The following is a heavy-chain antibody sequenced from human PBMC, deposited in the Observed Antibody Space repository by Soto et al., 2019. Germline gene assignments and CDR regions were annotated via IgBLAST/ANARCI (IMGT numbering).Heavy chain of an antibody. J-gene: IGHJ4*02. CDR2: IIPIFGTA. D-gene: IGHD5-18*01. CDR3: ARGGYSYGSRSIDY. V-gene: IGHV1-69*13. Sequence: SVKVSFKASGGTFSSYAISWVRQAPGQGLEWMGGIIPIFGTANYAQKFQGRVTITADESTSTAYMELSSLRSEDTAVYYCARGGYSYGSRSIDYWGQGTLVTVSS. CDR1: GGTFSSYA.